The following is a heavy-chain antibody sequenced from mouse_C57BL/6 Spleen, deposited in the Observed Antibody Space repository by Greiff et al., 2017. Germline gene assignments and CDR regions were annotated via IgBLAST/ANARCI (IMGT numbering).Heavy chain of an antibody. D-gene: IGHD2-3*01. Sequence: VQLQQSGPELVMPGASVKIPCKASGYTFTSYWMHWVKQSPGQGLEWIGEIDPTDSSTIYNQKFKGKSTLTVDKSSSTAYMQLSSLTSEDATVYYCARSSDGHFDVWGKGTTLTVSS. CDR3: ARSSDGHFDV. V-gene: IGHV1-69*01. J-gene: IGHJ1*03. CDR2: IDPTDSST. CDR1: GYTFTSYW.